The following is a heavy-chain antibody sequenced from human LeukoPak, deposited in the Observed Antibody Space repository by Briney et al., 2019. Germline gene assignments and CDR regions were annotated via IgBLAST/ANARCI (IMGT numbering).Heavy chain of an antibody. D-gene: IGHD6-19*01. V-gene: IGHV4-59*08. J-gene: IGHJ6*03. CDR1: GGSISSYY. Sequence: SETLSLTCTVSGGSISSYYWSWIRQPPGKGLEWIGYIYYSGSTNYNPSLKSRVTISVDTSKNQFSLKLSSVTAADTAVYYCATTGYSSGWYEDYYYYYYMDVWAKGPRSPSP. CDR3: ATTGYSSGWYEDYYYYYYMDV. CDR2: IYYSGST.